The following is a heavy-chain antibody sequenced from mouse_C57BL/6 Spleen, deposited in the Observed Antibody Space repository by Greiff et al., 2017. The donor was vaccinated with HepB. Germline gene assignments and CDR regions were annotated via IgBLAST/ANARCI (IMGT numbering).Heavy chain of an antibody. D-gene: IGHD1-1*01. CDR2: IDPSDSYT. Sequence: VQLQQPGAELVRPGTSVKLSCKASGYTFTSYWMHWVKHRPGQGLEWIGVIDPSDSYTNYNQKFKGKATLTVDTSSSTAYMQLSSLTSEASAVYYCARDGGRYFDVWGTGTTVTVSS. V-gene: IGHV1-59*01. CDR3: ARDGGRYFDV. J-gene: IGHJ1*03. CDR1: GYTFTSYW.